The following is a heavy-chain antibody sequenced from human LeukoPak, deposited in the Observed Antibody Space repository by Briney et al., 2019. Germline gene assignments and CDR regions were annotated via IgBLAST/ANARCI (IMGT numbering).Heavy chain of an antibody. Sequence: PGGSLRLSCAASGFTFSSYVMHWVRQAPGKGLVWVARLSSDESFTSYADSVKGRFTISRDNAKNTLYLQMNSLRAEDTAVYYCARDAPRYGDYGERPSWGQGTLVTVSS. CDR1: GFTFSSYV. D-gene: IGHD4-17*01. J-gene: IGHJ5*02. V-gene: IGHV3-74*01. CDR2: LSSDESFT. CDR3: ARDAPRYGDYGERPS.